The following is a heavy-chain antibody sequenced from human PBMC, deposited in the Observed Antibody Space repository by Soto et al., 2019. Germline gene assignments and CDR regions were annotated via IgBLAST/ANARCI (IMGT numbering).Heavy chain of an antibody. CDR3: APLDYYGMDV. Sequence: PGGSLRLSCAASGFTFSNYAMHWVRQAPGKGLEWVAVISYDGSNKYYADSVKGRFTISRDNSKNTLYLQMNSLRAEDTAVYYCAPLDYYGMDVWGQGTTVTVSS. CDR1: GFTFSNYA. J-gene: IGHJ6*02. CDR2: ISYDGSNK. V-gene: IGHV3-30-3*01.